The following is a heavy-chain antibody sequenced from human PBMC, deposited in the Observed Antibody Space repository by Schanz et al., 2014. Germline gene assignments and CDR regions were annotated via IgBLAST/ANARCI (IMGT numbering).Heavy chain of an antibody. CDR2: IKQDGSEK. CDR3: ARAHGNNWYGKGLDY. D-gene: IGHD1-1*01. V-gene: IGHV3-7*01. Sequence: VQLVESGGGVVQPGRSLRLSCAASGFIFSSYGLHWVRQAPGKGLEWVANIKQDGSEKYYVDAVKGRFTISRDNSKNILYLQMNSLRADDTAVYFCARAHGNNWYGKGLDYWGQGTLVTVSS. J-gene: IGHJ4*02. CDR1: GFIFSSYG.